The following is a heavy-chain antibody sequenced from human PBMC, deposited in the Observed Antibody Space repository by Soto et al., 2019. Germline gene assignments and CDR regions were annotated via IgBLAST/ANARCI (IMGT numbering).Heavy chain of an antibody. CDR1: GFTFSSYA. CDR3: AKSNYGDYRFRIDY. D-gene: IGHD4-17*01. Sequence: GGSLRLSCAASGFTFSSYAMSWVRQAPGKGLEWVSAISGSGGSTYYADSVKGRFTISRDNSKNTLYLQMNSLRAEDTAVYYCAKSNYGDYRFRIDYWGQGTLVTVSS. CDR2: ISGSGGST. J-gene: IGHJ4*02. V-gene: IGHV3-23*01.